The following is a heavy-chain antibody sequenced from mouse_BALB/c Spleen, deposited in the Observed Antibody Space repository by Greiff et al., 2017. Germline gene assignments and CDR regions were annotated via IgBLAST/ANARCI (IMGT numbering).Heavy chain of an antibody. CDR1: GFSLTGYG. CDR3: ARKNSMDY. Sequence: VNVVESGPGLVAPSQSLSITCTVSGFSLTGYGVNWVRQPPGKGLEWLGMIWGDGSTDYNSALKSRLRISKDNSKSQVFFKMNSLQANDTAIYYCARKNSMDYWGQGTSVTVSS. CDR2: IWGDGST. J-gene: IGHJ4*01. V-gene: IGHV2-6-7*01.